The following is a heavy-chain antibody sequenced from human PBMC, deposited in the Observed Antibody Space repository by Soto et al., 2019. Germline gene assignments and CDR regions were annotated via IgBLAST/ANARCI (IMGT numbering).Heavy chain of an antibody. D-gene: IGHD1-20*01. CDR1: GYTFTCYG. J-gene: IGHJ6*03. V-gene: IGHV1-18*01. CDR3: VGITGNSDYYYMDV. Sequence: ASVKVSCKASGYTFTCYGISWVRQAPGQGLEWMGWISAYNGNTNYAQKLQGRVTMTTDTSTSTAYMELRSLRSDDTAVYYCVGITGNSDYYYMDVWGKGTTVTVSS. CDR2: ISAYNGNT.